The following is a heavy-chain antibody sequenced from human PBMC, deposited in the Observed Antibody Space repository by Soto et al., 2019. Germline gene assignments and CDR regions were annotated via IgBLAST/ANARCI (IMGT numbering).Heavy chain of an antibody. D-gene: IGHD2-15*01. CDR3: ASIGYCSGGSCYFDWFDP. J-gene: IGHJ5*02. V-gene: IGHV1-69*13. CDR1: GGTFSSYA. CDR2: IIPIFGTA. Sequence: SVKVSCKASGGTFSSYAISWVRQAPGQGLEWMGGIIPIFGTANYAQKFQGRVTITADESTSTAYMELSSLRSEDTAVYYCASIGYCSGGSCYFDWFDPWGQGTLVSVSS.